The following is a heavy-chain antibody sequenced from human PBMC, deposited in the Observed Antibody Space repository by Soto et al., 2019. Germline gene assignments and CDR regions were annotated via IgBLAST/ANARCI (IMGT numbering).Heavy chain of an antibody. J-gene: IGHJ4*02. CDR2: IYHSGST. CDR1: GGSISSSNW. CDR3: ILVDTAMVWEY. D-gene: IGHD5-18*01. Sequence: SETLSLTCAVSGGSISSSNWWSWVRQPPGKGLEWIGEIYHSGSTNYNPSLKSRVTISVDKSKNQFSLKLSSVTAADTAVYYCILVDTAMVWEYWGQGTLVTVSS. V-gene: IGHV4-4*02.